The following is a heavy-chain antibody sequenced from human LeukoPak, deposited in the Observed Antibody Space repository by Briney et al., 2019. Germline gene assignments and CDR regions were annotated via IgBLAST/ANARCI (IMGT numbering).Heavy chain of an antibody. Sequence: SETLSLTCTVSGGSISSSSYYWGWIRQPPGKGLEWIGSIYYSGSTYYNPSLKSRVTISVDTSKNQFSLKLSSVTAADTAVYYCARHSGFRAAAARAEYFQHWGQGTLVTVSS. CDR2: IYYSGST. J-gene: IGHJ1*01. CDR3: ARHSGFRAAAARAEYFQH. D-gene: IGHD6-13*01. CDR1: GGSISSSSYY. V-gene: IGHV4-39*01.